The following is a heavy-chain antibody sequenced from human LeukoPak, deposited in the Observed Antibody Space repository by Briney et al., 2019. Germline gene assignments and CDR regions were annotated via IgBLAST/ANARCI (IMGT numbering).Heavy chain of an antibody. CDR2: INSDGSST. V-gene: IGHV3-74*01. J-gene: IGHJ4*02. CDR3: ARDVPKGYYDSSGNIDY. CDR1: GFTFSSYW. Sequence: GGCLRLSCAASGFTFSSYWMHWARQAPGKGLVWVSRINSDGSSTSYADSVKGRFTISRDNAKNTLYLQMNSLRAEDTAVYYCARDVPKGYYDSSGNIDYWGQGTRVTVSS. D-gene: IGHD3-22*01.